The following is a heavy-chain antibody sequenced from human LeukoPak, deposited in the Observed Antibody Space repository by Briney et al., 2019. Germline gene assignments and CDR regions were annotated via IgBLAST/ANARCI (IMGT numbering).Heavy chain of an antibody. CDR3: LTVVETTIAAFDI. Sequence: PGGSLRLSCAASGFTFSNYWLHWVRQAPGKGLVWVSRIDANAKTTSYADSVKGRFTISTDNAKKTLYLQMNSLRVEDTAVYYCLTVVETTIAAFDIWAQGPMVTVSS. D-gene: IGHD1-26*01. J-gene: IGHJ3*02. V-gene: IGHV3-74*01. CDR1: GFTFSNYW. CDR2: IDANAKTT.